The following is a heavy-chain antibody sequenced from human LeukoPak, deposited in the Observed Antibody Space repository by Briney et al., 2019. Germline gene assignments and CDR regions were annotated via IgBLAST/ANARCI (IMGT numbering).Heavy chain of an antibody. CDR2: IDPSGTYT. Sequence: GGSLRLSCAASGFTFRNYAMSWVRQAPREELEWVSGIDPSGTYTYYADSVKGRFTISRDNSKNTLYLQLNSLRAEDTAAYYCAKGPERSDRGYSDYWGQGTLVTVSS. V-gene: IGHV3-23*01. D-gene: IGHD1-14*01. CDR1: GFTFRNYA. J-gene: IGHJ4*02. CDR3: AKGPERSDRGYSDY.